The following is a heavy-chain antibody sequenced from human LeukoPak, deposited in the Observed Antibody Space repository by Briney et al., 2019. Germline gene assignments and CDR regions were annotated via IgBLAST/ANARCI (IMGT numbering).Heavy chain of an antibody. J-gene: IGHJ3*02. D-gene: IGHD3-3*01. CDR3: ARKRGVGVDTNAFDM. V-gene: IGHV1-2*02. Sequence: ASVTVSCKASGYTITGYYMHWVRQAPGQGLEWMGWINPNNDGSIYAQKFQGRVTMTRDTSINTAYMELSRLRSDDTAVYYCARKRGVGVDTNAFDMWGQGTMVTVSS. CDR2: INPNNDGS. CDR1: GYTITGYY.